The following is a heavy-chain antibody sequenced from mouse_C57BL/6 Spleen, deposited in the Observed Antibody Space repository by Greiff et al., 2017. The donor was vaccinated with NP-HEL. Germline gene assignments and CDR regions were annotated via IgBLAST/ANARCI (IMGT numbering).Heavy chain of an antibody. J-gene: IGHJ4*01. V-gene: IGHV3-6*01. CDR2: ISYDGSN. Sequence: DVQLQESGPGLVKPSQSLSLTCSVTGYSITSGYYWNWIRQFPGNKLEWMGYISYDGSNNYNPSLKNRISIPRDTSKNQFFLKLNSVTTEDTATYYCARDNYYAMDYWGQGTSVTVSS. CDR3: ARDNYYAMDY. CDR1: GYSITSGYY.